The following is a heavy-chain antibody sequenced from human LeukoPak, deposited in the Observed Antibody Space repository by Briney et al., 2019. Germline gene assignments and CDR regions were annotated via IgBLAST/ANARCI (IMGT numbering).Heavy chain of an antibody. CDR3: AKAPVTSCRGAYCYPFDS. CDR1: GFTLSLYA. Sequence: GGSLRLSCAASGFTLSLYAMSWVRQAPGKGLEWVSATSSSDSGRYYADSVRGRFAISRHNSKNRLYLQMSRLRAEDAAVYYCAKAPVTSCRGAYCYPFDSWGQGTLVTVSS. J-gene: IGHJ4*02. D-gene: IGHD2-21*01. CDR2: TSSSDSGR. V-gene: IGHV3-23*01.